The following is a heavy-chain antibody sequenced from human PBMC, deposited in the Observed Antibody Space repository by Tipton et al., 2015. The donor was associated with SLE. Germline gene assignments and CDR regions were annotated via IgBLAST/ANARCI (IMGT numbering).Heavy chain of an antibody. CDR3: ARGAKERITLVRVRHYYFDY. V-gene: IGHV4-34*01. Sequence: TLSLTCAVYGGSFSGYYWSWIRQPPGKGLEWIGESNPSGSTNYNPSLKSRVTISVDTSKNQLSLKLTSVTAADTAVYYCARGAKERITLVRVRHYYFDYWGQGSLVTVSS. D-gene: IGHD3-10*01. CDR2: SNPSGST. CDR1: GGSFSGYY. J-gene: IGHJ4*01.